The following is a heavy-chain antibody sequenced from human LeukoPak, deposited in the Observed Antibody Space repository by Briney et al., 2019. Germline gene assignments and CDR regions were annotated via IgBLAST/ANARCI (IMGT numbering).Heavy chain of an antibody. CDR1: GGSFGGYY. Sequence: SETLSLTCAVYGGSFGGYYWSWIRQPPGKGLEWIGEINHSGSTNYNPSLKSRVTISVDTSKNQFSLKLSSVTAADTAVYYCASSKYNWNWRYNWFDPWGQGTLVTVSS. V-gene: IGHV4-34*01. CDR2: INHSGST. J-gene: IGHJ5*02. D-gene: IGHD1-7*01. CDR3: ASSKYNWNWRYNWFDP.